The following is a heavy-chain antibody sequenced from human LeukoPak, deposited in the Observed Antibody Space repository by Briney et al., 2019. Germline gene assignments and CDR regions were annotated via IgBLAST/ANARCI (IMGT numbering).Heavy chain of an antibody. J-gene: IGHJ6*02. CDR1: GGSISSGGFY. V-gene: IGHV4-31*03. Sequence: PSETLSLTCTVSGGSISSGGFYWSWIRQHPGKDLEWVGYIYYTGSTYYNPSLKRRVTISVGRSKNQFSLKLSSVTAADTAVYYCASGQKSNYYYYGMDVWGQGTTVTVSS. CDR3: ASGQKSNYYYYGMDV. CDR2: IYYTGST.